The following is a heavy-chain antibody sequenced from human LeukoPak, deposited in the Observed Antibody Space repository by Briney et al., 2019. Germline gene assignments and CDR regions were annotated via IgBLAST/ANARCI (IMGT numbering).Heavy chain of an antibody. CDR1: GYKFTDDY. V-gene: IGHV1-2*02. J-gene: IGHJ4*02. CDR2: INPDSGFT. D-gene: IGHD3-16*01. CDR3: APTAEAYTSWWKV. Sequence: ASVKVSCKASGYKFTDDYMHWVRQARGQRLEFMGWINPDSGFTNYAQKFKGRVTMTRDTSISTAYLEVRSLTSDDTAVYYCAPTAEAYTSWWKVWGQGTLVTVYS.